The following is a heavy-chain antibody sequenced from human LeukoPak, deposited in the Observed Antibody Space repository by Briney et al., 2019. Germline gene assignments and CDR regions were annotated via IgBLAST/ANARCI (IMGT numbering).Heavy chain of an antibody. CDR1: GGSISSYY. D-gene: IGHD3-9*01. V-gene: IGHV4-4*07. J-gene: IGHJ3*01. CDR2: MYISGST. CDR3: ARGGDDILTGYSFDAFDV. Sequence: PSETLSLTCTVSGGSISSYYRSWIRQPAGKGLEWIGRMYISGSTNYNPSLKSRVTMSVDTSKNQFSLKLNSVTAADTAVYYCARGGDDILTGYSFDAFDVWGQGTMVTVSS.